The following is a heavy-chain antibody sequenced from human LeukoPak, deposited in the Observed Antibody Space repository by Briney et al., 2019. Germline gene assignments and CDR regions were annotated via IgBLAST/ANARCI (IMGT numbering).Heavy chain of an antibody. CDR3: ARRTGYYDGFDC. V-gene: IGHV4-59*01. J-gene: IGHJ4*02. Sequence: PSETLSLTCRVSGGSISSYYWSWIRQPPGKGLEWIGYIYYSGSTNYNPSLKSRVTISVDTSKNQFSLKLSSVTAADTAVYYCARRTGYYDGFDCWGQGTLVTVSS. CDR1: GGSISSYY. CDR2: IYYSGST. D-gene: IGHD3/OR15-3a*01.